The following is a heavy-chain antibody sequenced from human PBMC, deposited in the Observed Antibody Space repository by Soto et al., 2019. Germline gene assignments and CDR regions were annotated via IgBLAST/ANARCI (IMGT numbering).Heavy chain of an antibody. CDR1: GCPISSYY. J-gene: IGHJ4*02. CDR3: ARAFGSTMPSLV. Sequence: PXETLSLTCAVSGCPISSYYWNWIRQPPGKGLEWIGYVFYTGSTDYNPSLKSRVTMSIDTSRNQFSLKLTSVTAADTAVYYCARAFGSTMPSLVWGQGTLVTVS. V-gene: IGHV4-59*01. D-gene: IGHD2-2*01. CDR2: VFYTGST.